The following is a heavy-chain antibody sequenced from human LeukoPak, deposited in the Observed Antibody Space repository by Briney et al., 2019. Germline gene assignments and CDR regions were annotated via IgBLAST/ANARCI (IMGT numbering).Heavy chain of an antibody. CDR1: GFTFSSYE. J-gene: IGHJ3*02. D-gene: IGHD3-16*01. Sequence: GGSLRLSCAASGFTFSSYEMNWVRQAPGKGLEWVSYISSSSSTIYYAESVKGRFTISRDNAKNSLYLQMNSLRAEDTAVYYCGRVGNKQPSMINAFDIWGQGTMVTVSS. CDR2: ISSSSSTI. V-gene: IGHV3-48*01. CDR3: GRVGNKQPSMINAFDI.